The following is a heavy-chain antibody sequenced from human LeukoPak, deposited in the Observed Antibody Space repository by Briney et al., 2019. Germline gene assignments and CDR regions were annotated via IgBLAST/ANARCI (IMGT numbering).Heavy chain of an antibody. V-gene: IGHV3-30*18. CDR2: ISYDGNNK. Sequence: GGSLRLSCAASGFTFSRNDMHWVRQAPGKGLEWVAVISYDGNNKDYADSVKGRLTISRDNSKNTLYLQIHSLRAEDTAVYYCANAYSSSWYSPDVWGKGTTVTVSS. D-gene: IGHD6-13*01. CDR3: ANAYSSSWYSPDV. J-gene: IGHJ6*04. CDR1: GFTFSRND.